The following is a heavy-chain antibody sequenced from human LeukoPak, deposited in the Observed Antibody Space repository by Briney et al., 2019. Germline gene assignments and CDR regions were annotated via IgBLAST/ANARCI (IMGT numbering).Heavy chain of an antibody. D-gene: IGHD6-19*01. Sequence: GGSLRLSCAASGFTFSSYEMKWVRQAPGKGLEWVSYISSSGSTIYYADSVKGRFTISRDNAKNSLYLQMNSLRAEDTAVYYCARGPYILYSSGWYYFDYWGQGTLVTVSS. CDR3: ARGPYILYSSGWYYFDY. CDR1: GFTFSSYE. J-gene: IGHJ4*02. CDR2: ISSSGSTI. V-gene: IGHV3-48*03.